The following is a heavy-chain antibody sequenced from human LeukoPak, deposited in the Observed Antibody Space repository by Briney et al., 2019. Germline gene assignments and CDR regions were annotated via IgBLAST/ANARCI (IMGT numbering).Heavy chain of an antibody. J-gene: IGHJ3*02. D-gene: IGHD3-22*01. CDR2: ISSSSSII. V-gene: IGHV3-48*02. Sequence: GGSLRLSCAASGFTFSSYIMNWVRQAPGKRLDWLSYISSSSSIIYYADSVKGRFTISRGNAKNSLYLQMNSLRDEDTAVYYCARDGDSSGYYAAFDIWGQGTMVTVSS. CDR1: GFTFSSYI. CDR3: ARDGDSSGYYAAFDI.